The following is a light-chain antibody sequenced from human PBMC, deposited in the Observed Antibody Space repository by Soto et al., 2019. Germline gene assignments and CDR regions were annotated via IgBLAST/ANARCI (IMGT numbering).Light chain of an antibody. CDR2: GAS. CDR3: QQYTGPPTT. J-gene: IGKJ5*01. V-gene: IGKV3-20*01. CDR1: QAGSSNS. Sequence: EIVLTQSPANLSLSPGARATLSCGASQAGSSNSLAWCQQRPGPAPRLLIYGASTRAAGIPDRFSGSGSGTDFTLTINRLEPEDSAVYFCQQYTGPPTTFGQGTRLEIK.